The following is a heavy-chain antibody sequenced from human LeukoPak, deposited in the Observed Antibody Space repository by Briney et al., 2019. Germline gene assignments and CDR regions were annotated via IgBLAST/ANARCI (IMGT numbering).Heavy chain of an antibody. CDR2: IYSGGTT. V-gene: IGHV3-53*01. CDR1: GFTVSTYY. D-gene: IGHD3-10*01. CDR3: ASGSGSYRTPYYYMDV. Sequence: SGGSLRLSCAASGFTVSTYYMNWVRQAPGKGLEWVSIIYSGGTTYYADSVKGRFTISRDTSKNTLSLQMNSLRAEDTAVYYCASGSGSYRTPYYYMDVWGTGTTVTVSS. J-gene: IGHJ6*03.